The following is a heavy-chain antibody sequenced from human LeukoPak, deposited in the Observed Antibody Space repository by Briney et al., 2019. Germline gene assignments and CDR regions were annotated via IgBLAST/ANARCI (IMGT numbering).Heavy chain of an antibody. Sequence: GGSLRLSCAASGFTFDDYAMHWVRQAPGKGLEWVSGISWNSGSIGYADSVKGRFTISRDNAKNSLYLQMNSLRAEDTAVYYCAREADDGVYYFDYWGQGTLVTVSS. D-gene: IGHD5-24*01. V-gene: IGHV3-9*01. CDR3: AREADDGVYYFDY. J-gene: IGHJ4*02. CDR2: ISWNSGSI. CDR1: GFTFDDYA.